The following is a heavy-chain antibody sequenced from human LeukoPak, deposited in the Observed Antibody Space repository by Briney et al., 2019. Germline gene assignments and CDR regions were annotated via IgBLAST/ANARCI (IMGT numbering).Heavy chain of an antibody. CDR2: INHSGST. Sequence: SETLSLTCAVYGGSFSGYYWSWIRQPPGKGLEWIGEINHSGSTTYNPSLKSRVTISVDTSKNQFSLKLSPVAVADTAVYYCARGLDAFDIWGQGTMVTVSS. CDR1: GGSFSGYY. J-gene: IGHJ3*02. CDR3: ARGLDAFDI. V-gene: IGHV4-34*01.